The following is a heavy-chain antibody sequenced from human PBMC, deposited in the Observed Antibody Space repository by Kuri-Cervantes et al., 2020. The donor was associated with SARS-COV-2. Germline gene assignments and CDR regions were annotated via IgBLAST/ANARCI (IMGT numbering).Heavy chain of an antibody. Sequence: GGSLRLSCVATGFTFSGYTMNWVRQAPGKALQWVSSISGSGSYIYYADSVKGRFTVSRDSAKNTLYLQMNSLRAEDTAVYYCARFYDSREYYFDYWGQGTLVTVSS. CDR1: GFTFSGYT. CDR3: ARFYDSREYYFDY. V-gene: IGHV3-21*01. CDR2: ISGSGSYI. J-gene: IGHJ4*02. D-gene: IGHD3-22*01.